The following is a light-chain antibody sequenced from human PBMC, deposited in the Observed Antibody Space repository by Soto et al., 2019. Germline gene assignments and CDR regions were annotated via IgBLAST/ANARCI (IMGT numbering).Light chain of an antibody. Sequence: EIVMTQSPATLSVSPGERATLSCSASQSVSSNLAWYQQRPGQAPRLLIYGTSTRATGIPARFSGSWSGTEFTLTISSLQSEDFAFYYCQQYNVWPRTFGQGTKLEIK. J-gene: IGKJ2*02. CDR1: QSVSSN. CDR3: QQYNVWPRT. CDR2: GTS. V-gene: IGKV3-15*01.